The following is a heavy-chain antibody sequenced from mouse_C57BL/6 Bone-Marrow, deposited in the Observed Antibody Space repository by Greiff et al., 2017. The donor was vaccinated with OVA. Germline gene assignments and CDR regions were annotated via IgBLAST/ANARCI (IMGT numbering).Heavy chain of an antibody. CDR1: GFNIKDDY. V-gene: IGHV14-4*01. J-gene: IGHJ4*01. D-gene: IGHD2-4*01. CDR3: TTEDYDSMYY. Sequence: EVQLQQSGAELVRPGASVKLSCTASGFNIKDDYMHWVKQRPEQGLEWIGWIDPENGDTEYASKFQGKATITADTSSNTAYLQLSSLTSEDTAVYYCTTEDYDSMYYWGQGTSVTVSS. CDR2: IDPENGDT.